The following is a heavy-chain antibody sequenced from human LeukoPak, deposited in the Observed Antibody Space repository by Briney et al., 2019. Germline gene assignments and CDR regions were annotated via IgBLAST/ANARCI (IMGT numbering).Heavy chain of an antibody. CDR3: ARYSDDAQIPIDY. CDR2: ISGSVGAT. J-gene: IGHJ4*02. D-gene: IGHD1-1*01. CDR1: GFTFSGYA. V-gene: IGHV3-23*01. Sequence: GGSLRLSCVASGFTFSGYAMSWVRQAPAKGLQWVSAISGSVGATYYADSLKGRFTISRDNSKNTLYLQMNSLRAEDTAVYYCARYSDDAQIPIDYWGQGTLVTVSS.